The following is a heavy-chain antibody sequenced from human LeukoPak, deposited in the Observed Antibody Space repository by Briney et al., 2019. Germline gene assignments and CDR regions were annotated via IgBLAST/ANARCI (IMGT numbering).Heavy chain of an antibody. Sequence: SETLSLTCTVSGGCISSSSYYWGWIRQPPGKGLEWIGSIYYSGSTYYNPSLKSRVTISVDTSKNQFSLKLSSVTAADTAVYYCARQGYYDSSGYPTLDDAFDIWGQGTMVTVSS. CDR3: ARQGYYDSSGYPTLDDAFDI. CDR1: GGCISSSSYY. D-gene: IGHD3-22*01. V-gene: IGHV4-39*01. J-gene: IGHJ3*02. CDR2: IYYSGST.